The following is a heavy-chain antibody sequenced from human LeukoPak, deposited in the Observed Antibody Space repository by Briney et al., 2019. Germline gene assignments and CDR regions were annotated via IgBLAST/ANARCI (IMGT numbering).Heavy chain of an antibody. CDR2: MNSSGST. Sequence: SETLSLTCAVYGGSFSGYYWTWIRQTPEKGLEWIGEMNSSGSTNYNPSLKSRVTISVDTSKNQFSLELSSVTAADTAVYYCARGRQDGTMIVVVMTAVSYYLDVWGKGTTVTVS. V-gene: IGHV4-34*01. CDR3: ARGRQDGTMIVVVMTAVSYYLDV. CDR1: GGSFSGYY. J-gene: IGHJ6*03. D-gene: IGHD3-22*01.